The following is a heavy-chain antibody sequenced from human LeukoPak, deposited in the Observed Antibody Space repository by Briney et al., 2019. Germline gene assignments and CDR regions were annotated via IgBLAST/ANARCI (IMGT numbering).Heavy chain of an antibody. V-gene: IGHV4-59*01. CDR2: IYYSGST. CDR1: GGSISSYY. Sequence: PSETLSLTCTVSGGSISSYYWSWIRQPPGKGLEWIGYIYYSGSTNYNPSLKSRVTTSVDTSKNQFSLKLSSVTAADTAVYYCARDVFARGLDYWGQGTLVTVSS. CDR3: ARDVFARGLDY. D-gene: IGHD3-3*01. J-gene: IGHJ4*02.